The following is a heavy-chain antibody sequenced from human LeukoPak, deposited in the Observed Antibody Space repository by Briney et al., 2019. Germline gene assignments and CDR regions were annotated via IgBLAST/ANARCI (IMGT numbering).Heavy chain of an antibody. CDR3: AREYYYASSGYY. CDR2: ISSGTSYI. D-gene: IGHD3-22*01. V-gene: IGHV3-21*01. CDR1: GFTFSSYS. Sequence: GGSLRLSCAASGFTFSSYSMNWVRQAPGKGLEWVSSISSGTSYIYYADSVRGRFTISRDSAKNSLYLQMNSLRAEDTAVYYCAREYYYASSGYYWGQGTLVTVSS. J-gene: IGHJ4*02.